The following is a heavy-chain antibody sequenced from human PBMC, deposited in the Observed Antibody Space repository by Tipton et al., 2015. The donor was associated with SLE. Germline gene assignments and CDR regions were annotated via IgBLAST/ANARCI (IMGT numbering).Heavy chain of an antibody. CDR1: GGTFSSYA. CDR2: IIPIFGTA. CDR3: AREEYYYGSGGYYYYGMDV. J-gene: IGHJ6*02. V-gene: IGHV1-69*01. D-gene: IGHD3-10*01. Sequence: QVQLVQSGAEVKKPGSSVKVSCKASGGTFSSYAISWVRQAPGQGLEWMGGIIPIFGTANYAQKFQGRVTITADESTGTAYMELSSLRSEDTAVYYCAREEYYYGSGGYYYYGMDVWGQGTTVTVSS.